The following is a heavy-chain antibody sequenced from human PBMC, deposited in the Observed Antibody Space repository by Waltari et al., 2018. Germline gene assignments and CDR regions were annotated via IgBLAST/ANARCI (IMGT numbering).Heavy chain of an antibody. V-gene: IGHV3-23*01. CDR3: ATPFYNWDDPLHS. D-gene: IGHD1-20*01. CDR1: GTTFSTYA. Sequence: EVQLLESGGDLVQPWGSLSLSCAASGTTFSTYAINWVRLAPGTGLEWVSAITVGDDTYYADSVKGRFTISRDTSKDTVYLHMNGLRAEDTAVYYCATPFYNWDDPLHSWGPGTLVTVSS. CDR2: ITVGDDT. J-gene: IGHJ4*02.